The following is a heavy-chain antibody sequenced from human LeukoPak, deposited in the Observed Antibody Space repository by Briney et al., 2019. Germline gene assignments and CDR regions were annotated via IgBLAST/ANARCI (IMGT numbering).Heavy chain of an antibody. CDR3: VKDRLGIRAAAALYYFDY. J-gene: IGHJ4*02. CDR1: GFTFGSYA. Sequence: GGSLRLSCSASGFTFGSYAMHWVRQAPGKGLEYVSAISSNGGSTYYADSVKGRFTISRDNSKNTLYLQMSSLRAEDTAVYYCVKDRLGIRAAAALYYFDYWGQGTLVTVSS. V-gene: IGHV3-64D*09. D-gene: IGHD6-13*01. CDR2: ISSNGGST.